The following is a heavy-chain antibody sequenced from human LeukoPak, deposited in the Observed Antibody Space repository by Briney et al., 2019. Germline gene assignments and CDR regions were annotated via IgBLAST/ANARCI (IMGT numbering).Heavy chain of an antibody. Sequence: GGSLRLSCAASGLPLSSYSMTWARKAPGKGLRWISHISGSNADSVKGRFTISRDNSKNTLYLQMNSLRAEDTAVYYCAKDPRKGGSYRYFDYWGQGTLVTVSS. J-gene: IGHJ4*02. D-gene: IGHD1-26*01. CDR1: GLPLSSYS. CDR3: AKDPRKGGSYRYFDY. CDR2: ISGS. V-gene: IGHV3-48*01.